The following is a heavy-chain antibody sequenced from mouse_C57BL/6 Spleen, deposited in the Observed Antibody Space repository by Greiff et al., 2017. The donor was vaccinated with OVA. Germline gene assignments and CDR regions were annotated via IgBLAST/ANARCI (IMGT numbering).Heavy chain of an antibody. CDR3: VRGLLRSLAMDY. V-gene: IGHV10-1*01. J-gene: IGHJ4*01. D-gene: IGHD1-1*01. CDR1: GFSFNTYA. CDR2: IRSKSNDYAT. Sequence: DVKLVESGGGLVQPKGSLKLSCAASGFSFNTYAMNWVRQAPGKGLEWVARIRSKSNDYATYYADSAKDRFTISRDDSESMLYLQINNSKTEDTAMYDCVRGLLRSLAMDYWGQGTSVTVSS.